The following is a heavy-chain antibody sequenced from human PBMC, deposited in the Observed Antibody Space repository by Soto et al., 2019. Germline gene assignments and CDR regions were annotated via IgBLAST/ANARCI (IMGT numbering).Heavy chain of an antibody. D-gene: IGHD3-22*01. CDR3: ARDLWDDGSAQLDY. V-gene: IGHV3-30-3*01. CDR1: GFTFSRNA. Sequence: QVQLVESGGGVVQPGRSLRLSCAASGFTFSRNAIHWVRQAPGKGLEWVAIISFDGGNKYYADSVKGRFTISRDNSKNTLYLQMNSLRLEDTAVYFCARDLWDDGSAQLDYWGQGALVTVSS. CDR2: ISFDGGNK. J-gene: IGHJ4*02.